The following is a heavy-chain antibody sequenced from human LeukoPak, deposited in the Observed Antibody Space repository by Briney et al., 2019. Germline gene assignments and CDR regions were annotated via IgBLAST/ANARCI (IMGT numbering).Heavy chain of an antibody. CDR2: ISYDGSNK. CDR3: AKTAYVLYYYMDV. V-gene: IGHV3-30*04. D-gene: IGHD3-16*01. J-gene: IGHJ6*03. CDR1: GFTFSSYA. Sequence: PGGSLRLSCAASGFTFSSYAMHWVRQAPGKGLEWVAVISYDGSNKYYADSVKGRFTISRDNSKNTLYLQMNSLRAEDTAVYYCAKTAYVLYYYMDVWGKGTTVTVSS.